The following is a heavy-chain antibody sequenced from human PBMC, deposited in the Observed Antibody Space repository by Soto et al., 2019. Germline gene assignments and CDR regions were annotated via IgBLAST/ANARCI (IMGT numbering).Heavy chain of an antibody. J-gene: IGHJ4*02. CDR3: ATYSSNSRDFDY. V-gene: IGHV4-4*02. CDR2: IFHSGST. D-gene: IGHD6-13*01. CDR1: GGSIRSANW. Sequence: PSETLSLTCAVSGGSIRSANWWSWVRQPPGKGLEWIGEIFHSGSTNYNPSLTSRITISVDKSKNQFSLKLTSVTAADTAMYYCATYSSNSRDFDYWGQGTLVTVSS.